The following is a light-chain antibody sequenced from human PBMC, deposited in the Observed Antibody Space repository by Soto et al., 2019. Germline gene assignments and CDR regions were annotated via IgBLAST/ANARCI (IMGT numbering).Light chain of an antibody. CDR1: QGISSY. CDR3: QQANSFPIT. CDR2: AAS. V-gene: IGKV1-9*01. J-gene: IGKJ5*01. Sequence: DIQLTQSPSFLSASVGDRVTITCRASQGISSYLAWYQQKPGKAPKLLISAASNLQSGVPSRFSGRGSGTDFTLTISSLQPEDFATYYCQQANSFPITFGQGTRLEI.